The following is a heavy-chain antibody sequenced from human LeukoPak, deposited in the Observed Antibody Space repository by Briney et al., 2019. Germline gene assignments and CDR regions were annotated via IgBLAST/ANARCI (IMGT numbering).Heavy chain of an antibody. Sequence: ASVKVSCKASGYTFTSYGISWLRQAPGQGLEWMGWISAYNGNTNYAQKLQGRVTMTTDTSTSTAYMELRSLRSDDTAVYYCARAKEGLYSCSSADGYWGQATLVTVSS. V-gene: IGHV1-18*01. CDR2: ISAYNGNT. J-gene: IGHJ4*02. CDR3: ARAKEGLYSCSSADGY. CDR1: GYTFTSYG. D-gene: IGHD6-6*01.